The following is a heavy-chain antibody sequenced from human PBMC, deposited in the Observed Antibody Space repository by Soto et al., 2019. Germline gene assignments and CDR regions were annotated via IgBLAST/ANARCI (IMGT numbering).Heavy chain of an antibody. D-gene: IGHD3-9*01. V-gene: IGHV3-33*01. Sequence: QVQLVESGGGVVQPGRSLRLSCAASGFTFSTYGMHWVRQAPGKGLEWVALIWPDGSKKYHADSVKGRFTISRDNSKNTLSLQMNSLRVEDTAVYHCVRVFDTYYCDLWVQGTLVTFSS. CDR2: IWPDGSKK. CDR1: GFTFSTYG. J-gene: IGHJ4*02. CDR3: VRVFDTYYCDL.